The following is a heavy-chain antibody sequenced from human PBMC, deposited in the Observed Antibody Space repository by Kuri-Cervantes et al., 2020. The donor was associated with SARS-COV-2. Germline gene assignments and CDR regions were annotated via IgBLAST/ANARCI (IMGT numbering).Heavy chain of an antibody. Sequence: GGSLRLSCAASGFTFSSYGMHWVRQAPGKGLEWVAVISYDGSNKYYADSVKGRFTISRDNSKDTLYLQMNSLRAEDTAVYYCARESLLFDYWGQGTLVTVSS. CDR3: ARESLLFDY. J-gene: IGHJ4*02. CDR2: ISYDGSNK. CDR1: GFTFSSYG. V-gene: IGHV3-30*19.